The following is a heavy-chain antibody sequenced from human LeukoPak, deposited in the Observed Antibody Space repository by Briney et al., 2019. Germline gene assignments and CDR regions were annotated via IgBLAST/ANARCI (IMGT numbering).Heavy chain of an antibody. CDR2: VSDSSDV. J-gene: IGHJ4*02. CDR1: GFTFSTYS. CDR3: ARDGLHTAHFDY. Sequence: GGSLRLSCAASGFTFSTYSMFWVRQAPGKGLEWVSTVSDSSDVHYSDSVKGRFTISRDNARNSLYLQMNSLRDEDTAVYYCARDGLHTAHFDYWGQGTLVTVSS. V-gene: IGHV3-48*02. D-gene: IGHD5-18*01.